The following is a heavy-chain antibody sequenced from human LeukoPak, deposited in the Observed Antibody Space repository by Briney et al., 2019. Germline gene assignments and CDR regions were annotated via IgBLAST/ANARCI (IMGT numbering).Heavy chain of an antibody. D-gene: IGHD3-9*01. CDR3: AKEAHYDILTGYSYYFDY. J-gene: IGHJ4*02. Sequence: PGGSLRLSCAASGFTFSSYGMHWVRQAPGKGLEWVAVISYDGSNKYYADSAKGRFTISRNNSKNTLYLQMNSLRAEDTAVYYCAKEAHYDILTGYSYYFDYRGQGTLVTVSS. CDR2: ISYDGSNK. V-gene: IGHV3-30*18. CDR1: GFTFSSYG.